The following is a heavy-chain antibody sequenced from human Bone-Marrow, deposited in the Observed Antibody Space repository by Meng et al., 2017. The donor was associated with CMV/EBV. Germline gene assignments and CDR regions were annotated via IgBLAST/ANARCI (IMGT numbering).Heavy chain of an antibody. D-gene: IGHD6-13*01. Sequence: SVKVSCKASGGTFSSYTISWVRQAPGQGLEWMGRIIPILGIANYAQKFQGRVTITADKSTSTAYMELRSLRSDDTAVYYCAREAYSSSWYYFDYWGQGTLVTVSS. V-gene: IGHV1-69*04. CDR3: AREAYSSSWYYFDY. CDR1: GGTFSSYT. CDR2: IIPILGIA. J-gene: IGHJ4*02.